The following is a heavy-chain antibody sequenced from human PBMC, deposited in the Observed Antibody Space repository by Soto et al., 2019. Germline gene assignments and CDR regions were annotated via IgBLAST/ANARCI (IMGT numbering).Heavy chain of an antibody. CDR1: GYSFTSYW. CDR2: IYPGDSDT. CDR3: ARHRKSGYNWFSYYYGMDV. V-gene: IGHV5-51*01. J-gene: IGHJ6*02. D-gene: IGHD5-12*01. Sequence: GESVKISCKGSGYSFTSYWIGWVRQMPGRGLEWMGIIYPGDSDTKYSPSFQGQVTISADKSITTAYLQWSSLKASDTAMYYCARHRKSGYNWFSYYYGMDVWGQGTTVTVSS.